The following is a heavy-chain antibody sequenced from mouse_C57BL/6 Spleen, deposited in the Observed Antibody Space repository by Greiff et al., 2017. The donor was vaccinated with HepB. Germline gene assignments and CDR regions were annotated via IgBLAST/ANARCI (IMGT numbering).Heavy chain of an antibody. CDR1: GFNIKDYY. Sequence: VQLQQSGAELVRPGASVKLSCTASGFNIKDYYMHWVKQRPEQGLEWIGRIDPEDGDTEYAPKFQGKATMTADTSSNTAYLQLSSLTSEDTAVYYCTNYPAITTVPYFDYWGQGTTLTVSS. CDR3: TNYPAITTVPYFDY. J-gene: IGHJ2*01. V-gene: IGHV14-1*01. D-gene: IGHD1-1*01. CDR2: IDPEDGDT.